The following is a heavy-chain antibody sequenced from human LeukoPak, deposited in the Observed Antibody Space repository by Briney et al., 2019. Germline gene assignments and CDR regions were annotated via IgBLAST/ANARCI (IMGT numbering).Heavy chain of an antibody. V-gene: IGHV3-74*01. J-gene: IGHJ6*02. CDR3: ARGLVGYGMDV. CDR1: GFTFSSYW. CDR2: IISDGSST. Sequence: GGSLRLSCAASGFTFSSYWMHWVRQAPGKGLVWVSRIISDGSSTSYADSVKGRFTISRDNAKNTLYLQMNSLRAEDTAVYYCARGLVGYGMDVWGQGTTVTVSS. D-gene: IGHD3-16*02.